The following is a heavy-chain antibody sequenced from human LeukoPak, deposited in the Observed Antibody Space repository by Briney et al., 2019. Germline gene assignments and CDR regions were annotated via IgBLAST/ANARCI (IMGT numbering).Heavy chain of an antibody. CDR2: IYYSGST. J-gene: IGHJ5*02. D-gene: IGHD4-17*01. V-gene: IGHV4-34*01. CDR3: ARHYGDYMTWFDP. Sequence: SETLSLTCAVYGGSFIGFHWNWIRQPPGKGLEWIGSIYYSGSTYYNPSLKSRVTISVDTSKNQFSLKLSSVTAADTAVYYCARHYGDYMTWFDPWGQGTLVTVSS. CDR1: GGSFIGFH.